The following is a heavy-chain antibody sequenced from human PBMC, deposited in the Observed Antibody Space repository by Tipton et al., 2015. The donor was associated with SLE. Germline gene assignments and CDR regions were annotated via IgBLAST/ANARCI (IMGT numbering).Heavy chain of an antibody. Sequence: TLSLTCTVSGGSISSYYWSWIRQPPGKGLEWIGYINHSGSTNYNPSLKSRVTISVDTSKNQFSLKLSSVTAADTAVYYCAAIAAAGTRAFDIWGQGTMVTVSS. V-gene: IGHV4-59*08. CDR1: GGSISSYY. D-gene: IGHD6-13*01. CDR2: INHSGST. CDR3: AAIAAAGTRAFDI. J-gene: IGHJ3*02.